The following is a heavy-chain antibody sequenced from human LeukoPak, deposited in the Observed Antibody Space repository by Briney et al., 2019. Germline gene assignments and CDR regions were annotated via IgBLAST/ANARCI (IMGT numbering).Heavy chain of an antibody. Sequence: ASVKVSCKASGYTFTGYYIHWVRQAPGQGLEWMGWINPNGGGTNYAQKFQGRVTMTRDTSISTAYMELSRLRSDDTAVYYCASLFYYYDSSGPSSWGQGTLVTVSS. CDR3: ASLFYYYDSSGPSS. D-gene: IGHD3-22*01. J-gene: IGHJ5*02. V-gene: IGHV1-2*02. CDR2: INPNGGGT. CDR1: GYTFTGYY.